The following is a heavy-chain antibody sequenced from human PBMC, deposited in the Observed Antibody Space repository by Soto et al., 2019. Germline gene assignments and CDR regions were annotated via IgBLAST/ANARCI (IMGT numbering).Heavy chain of an antibody. CDR2: ISYDGSNK. CDR1: GFTFSSYA. J-gene: IGHJ4*02. Sequence: QVQLVESGGGVVQPGRSLRLSCAASGFTFSSYAMHWVRRAPGKGLEWVAVISYDGSNKYYADSVKGRFTISRDNSKNTLYLQMNSLRAEDTAVYYCARDQETGELTGGYFDYWGQGTLVTVSS. D-gene: IGHD1-26*01. V-gene: IGHV3-30-3*01. CDR3: ARDQETGELTGGYFDY.